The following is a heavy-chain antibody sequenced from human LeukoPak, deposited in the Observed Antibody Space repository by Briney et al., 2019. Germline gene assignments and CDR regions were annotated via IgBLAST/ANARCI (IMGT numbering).Heavy chain of an antibody. CDR3: ATGLRYFDWLPANYGMDV. Sequence: PGGSLRLSCAASGFTFSSYSMNWVRQAPGKGLEWVSYISSSSSTIYYADSVKGRFTISRDNAKNSLYLQMNSLRDEDTAVYYCATGLRYFDWLPANYGMDVWGQGTTVTVSS. V-gene: IGHV3-48*02. D-gene: IGHD3-9*01. CDR1: GFTFSSYS. CDR2: ISSSSSTI. J-gene: IGHJ6*02.